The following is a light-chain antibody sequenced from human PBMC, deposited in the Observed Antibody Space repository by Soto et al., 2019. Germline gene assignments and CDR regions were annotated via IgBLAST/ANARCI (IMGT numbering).Light chain of an antibody. J-gene: IGLJ1*01. CDR1: SRDVGGYNY. V-gene: IGLV2-14*01. Sequence: QSVLTQPASVSGSPGQSITISCTGTSRDVGGYNYVCWYQQHPGKAPKLMIYEVSNRPSGVSNRFSGSKSGNTASLTISGLQAEDEADYYCSSYTSSSTLYVFGTGTKVNVL. CDR2: EVS. CDR3: SSYTSSSTLYV.